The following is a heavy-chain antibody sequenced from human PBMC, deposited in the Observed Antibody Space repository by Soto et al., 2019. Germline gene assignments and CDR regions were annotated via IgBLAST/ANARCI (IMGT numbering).Heavy chain of an antibody. CDR3: AIEWWFGELFAY. CDR2: ISAYNGNT. V-gene: IGHV1-18*01. D-gene: IGHD3-10*01. CDR1: GYTFTRYG. J-gene: IGHJ4*02. Sequence: QVQLVQSGAEVKKPGASVKVSCKASGYTFTRYGISWVRKAPGQGREWMGWISAYNGNTNYAQKLQGRVTMTTDTSTSTAYMELRSMRSDDTAVYYCAIEWWFGELFAYWGQGTLVTVSS.